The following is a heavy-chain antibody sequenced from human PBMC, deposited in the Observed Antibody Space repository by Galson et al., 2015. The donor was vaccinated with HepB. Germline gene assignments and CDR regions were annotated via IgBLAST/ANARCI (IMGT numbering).Heavy chain of an antibody. CDR3: ARVWSRVGTTGEFDY. D-gene: IGHD1-26*01. J-gene: IGHJ4*02. Sequence: SLRLSCAASGFTFSSFGMHWVRQAPGKGLEWVAFITYEGSNKDYADSVKGRFTISRDNSKNTLYLQMSSLRAEDTAVYYCARVWSRVGTTGEFDYWGQGTLVTVSS. CDR2: ITYEGSNK. V-gene: IGHV3-30*03. CDR1: GFTFSSFG.